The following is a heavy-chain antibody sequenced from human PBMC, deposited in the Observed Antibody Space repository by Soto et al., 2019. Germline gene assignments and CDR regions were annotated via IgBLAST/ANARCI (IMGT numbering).Heavy chain of an antibody. Sequence: QVQLQESGPGLVKPSGTLSLTCAVSSGSITSSNWWSWVRQPPAKGLEWSGEIFHNGNTYYNPSLKRRVTMSVDTSKNQFSLNLGSVTAADMAVYYCARRTWGMDVWGQGTTVTVSS. CDR2: IFHNGNT. D-gene: IGHD2-8*01. V-gene: IGHV4-4*02. CDR3: ARRTWGMDV. CDR1: SGSITSSNW. J-gene: IGHJ6*02.